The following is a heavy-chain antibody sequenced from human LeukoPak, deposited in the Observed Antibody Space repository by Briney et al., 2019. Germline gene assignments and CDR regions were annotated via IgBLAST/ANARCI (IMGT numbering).Heavy chain of an antibody. CDR2: IIPRLDIA. CDR1: GGTFSSYA. J-gene: IGHJ4*02. D-gene: IGHD3-9*01. V-gene: IGHV1-69*04. Sequence: GASVKVSCKASGGTFSSYAISWVRQAPGQGLEWMGRIIPRLDIANSAQSFQGRVTITADKSTSTAYMELSSLRSDDTAVYYCAREWYDILTGYQGFQLDYRGQGSLVTVSS. CDR3: AREWYDILTGYQGFQLDY.